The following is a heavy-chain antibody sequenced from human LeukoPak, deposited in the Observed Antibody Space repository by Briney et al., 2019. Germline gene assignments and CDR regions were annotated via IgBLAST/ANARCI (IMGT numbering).Heavy chain of an antibody. Sequence: PGGSLGLSCAASGFTFSTYSINWVRQAPGKGLEWVSSITSRSNYISYADSVKGRFTISRDNAKNSLYLQMNSLRAEDTAVYYCARDLLQGAYSSSWVYGMDVWGQGTTVTVSS. CDR3: ARDLLQGAYSSSWVYGMDV. CDR1: GFTFSTYS. V-gene: IGHV3-21*01. D-gene: IGHD6-19*01. J-gene: IGHJ6*02. CDR2: ITSRSNYI.